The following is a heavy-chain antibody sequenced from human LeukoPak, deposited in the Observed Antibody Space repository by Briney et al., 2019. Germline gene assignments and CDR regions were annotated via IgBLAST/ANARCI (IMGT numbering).Heavy chain of an antibody. CDR3: AREVVRGVNNY. D-gene: IGHD3-10*01. CDR2: IRQDGSEK. Sequence: GGSLRLSCAASGFTFSSYWMSWVRQAPGKGLEWVANIRQDGSEKYYVDSVKGRFTISRDNAKNSLYLQMNSLRAKDTAVYYCAREVVRGVNNYWGQGTLVTVS. CDR1: GFTFSSYW. J-gene: IGHJ4*02. V-gene: IGHV3-7*01.